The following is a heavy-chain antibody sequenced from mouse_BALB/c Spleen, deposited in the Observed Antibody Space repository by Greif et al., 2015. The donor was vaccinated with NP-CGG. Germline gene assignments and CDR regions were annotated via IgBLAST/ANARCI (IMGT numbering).Heavy chain of an antibody. V-gene: IGHV1S130*01. CDR3: ARYGNYGAWFAY. Sequence: QVQLKQSGSVLVRPGASVKLSRKASGYTFTSSWMHWAKQRPGQGLEWIGEIHPNSGNTNYNEKFKGKATLTVDTSSSTAYVDLSSLTSEDSAVYYCARYGNYGAWFAYWGQGTLVTVSA. D-gene: IGHD2-1*01. CDR2: IHPNSGNT. J-gene: IGHJ3*01. CDR1: GYTFTSSW.